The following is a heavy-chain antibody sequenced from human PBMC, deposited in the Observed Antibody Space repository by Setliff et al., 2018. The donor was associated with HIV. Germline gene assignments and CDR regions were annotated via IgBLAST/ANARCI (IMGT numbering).Heavy chain of an antibody. D-gene: IGHD1-1*01. J-gene: IGHJ5*02. CDR1: GYNFTNYG. Sequence: GASVKVSCKASGYNFTNYGINWVRQDPGQGLEWMGWINTNTGYPTYAQALRGRFVFSLDTSVSTAYLEISSLEAEDTAVYFCARVRTSYNFWVGDVFDPWGQGTLVTVSS. CDR2: INTNTGYP. V-gene: IGHV7-4-1*02. CDR3: ARVRTSYNFWVGDVFDP.